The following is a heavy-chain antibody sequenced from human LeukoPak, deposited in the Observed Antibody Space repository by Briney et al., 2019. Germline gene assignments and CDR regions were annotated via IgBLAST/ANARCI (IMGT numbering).Heavy chain of an antibody. J-gene: IGHJ4*02. V-gene: IGHV3-33*06. CDR2: IWYDGNKK. D-gene: IGHD6-6*01. Sequence: PGGSLRLSCAAPGFSFSSYGMHWVRQAPGKGLEWVAVIWYDGNKKYYADSVKGRFTISRDNSKNTLYLQVDSLTAEDTAVYYCAKGAIPARSGPTPYYFDSWGQGTLVTVSS. CDR1: GFSFSSYG. CDR3: AKGAIPARSGPTPYYFDS.